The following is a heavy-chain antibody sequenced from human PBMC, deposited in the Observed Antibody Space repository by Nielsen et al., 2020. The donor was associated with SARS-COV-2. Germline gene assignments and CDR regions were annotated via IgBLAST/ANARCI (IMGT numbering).Heavy chain of an antibody. CDR1: GGSLSRYY. V-gene: IGHV4-59*01. CDR2: IFYRGNT. CDR3: VRIDMATISVDY. D-gene: IGHD5-24*01. J-gene: IGHJ4*02. Sequence: SETLSLTCTVSGGSLSRYYWNWVRQPPGKGLEWIGYIFYRGNTNYNPSLKSRVTISVDTSKNQFSLKVNSVTAADTAVYYCVRIDMATISVDYWGRGTLVTVSS.